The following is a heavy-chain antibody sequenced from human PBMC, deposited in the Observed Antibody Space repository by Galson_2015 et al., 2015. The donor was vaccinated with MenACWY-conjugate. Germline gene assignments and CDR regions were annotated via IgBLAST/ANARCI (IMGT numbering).Heavy chain of an antibody. CDR1: GFTFSNFA. V-gene: IGHV3-23*01. Sequence: SLRLSCAASGFTFSNFAMAWVRQAPGKGLEWVSEITSGGNTYYADSVKGRFTISRDTSKTTLYLQMNSVTAEDTAVYYCSNSFHSASWGAFDIWGQETMVTVSS. CDR3: SNSFHSASWGAFDI. CDR2: ITSGGNT. D-gene: IGHD3-16*01. J-gene: IGHJ3*02.